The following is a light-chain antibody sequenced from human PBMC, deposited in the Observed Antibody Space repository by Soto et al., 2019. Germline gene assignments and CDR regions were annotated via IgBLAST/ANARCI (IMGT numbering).Light chain of an antibody. CDR3: QQYNSYSPWT. Sequence: DLPLTPSPSTLSASVGDTVTITCRASQSVSIWLAWYQKKPGKAPKVLIWDASTLQRGVPSRFSGSGSGTEFTLTISSLQPEDFATYYCQQYNSYSPWTFGQGTKVDIK. V-gene: IGKV1-5*01. CDR2: DAS. J-gene: IGKJ1*01. CDR1: QSVSIW.